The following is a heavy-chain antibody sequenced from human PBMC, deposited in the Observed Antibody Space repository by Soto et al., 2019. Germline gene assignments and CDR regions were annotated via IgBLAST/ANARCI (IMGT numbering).Heavy chain of an antibody. CDR2: INASGGST. D-gene: IGHD6-19*01. J-gene: IGHJ6*02. CDR1: GYTFTSYY. Sequence: ASVKVSCKASGYTFTSYYMHWVRQAPGQGLEWMGIINASGGSTSYAQKFQGRVTMTTDTSTSTAYMELSSLRSEDTAVYYCASPLVVEQWLVSRSYYYYGMDVWGQGTTVTVSS. V-gene: IGHV1-46*03. CDR3: ASPLVVEQWLVSRSYYYYGMDV.